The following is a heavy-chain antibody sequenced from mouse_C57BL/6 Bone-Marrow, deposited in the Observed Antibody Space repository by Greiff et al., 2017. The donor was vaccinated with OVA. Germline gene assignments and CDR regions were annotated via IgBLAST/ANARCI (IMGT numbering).Heavy chain of an antibody. Sequence: QVQLKESGAELARPGASVKLSCKASGYTFTSYGISWVKQRTGQGLEWIGEIYPRSGNTYYNEKFKGKATLTADKSSSTAYMELRSLTSEDSAVYFCAISPLLHFDYWGQGTTLTVSS. D-gene: IGHD2-1*01. CDR1: GYTFTSYG. CDR3: AISPLLHFDY. V-gene: IGHV1-81*01. J-gene: IGHJ2*01. CDR2: IYPRSGNT.